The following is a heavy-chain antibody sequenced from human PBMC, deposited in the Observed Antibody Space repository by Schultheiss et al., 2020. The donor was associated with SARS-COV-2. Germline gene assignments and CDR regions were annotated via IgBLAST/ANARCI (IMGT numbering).Heavy chain of an antibody. Sequence: GGSLRLSCAASGFTFSGYSMNWVRQAPGKGLEWVSSISSSSSYIYYADSVKGRFTISRDNAKNSLYLQMNSLRAEDTAVYYCASYCSGGSCYPDAFDIWGQGTMVTVSS. D-gene: IGHD2-15*01. CDR2: ISSSSSYI. CDR3: ASYCSGGSCYPDAFDI. J-gene: IGHJ3*02. CDR1: GFTFSGYS. V-gene: IGHV3-21*01.